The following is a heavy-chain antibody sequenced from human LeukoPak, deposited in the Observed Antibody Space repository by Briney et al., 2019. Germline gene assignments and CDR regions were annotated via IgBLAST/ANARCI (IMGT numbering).Heavy chain of an antibody. D-gene: IGHD3-10*01. CDR2: IRYDGSNK. CDR1: GFTVSSYG. Sequence: GGSLRLSCAASGFTVSSYGMHWVRQAPGKGLEWVAFIRYDGSNKYYADSVKGRFTISRDNSKNTLYLQMNSLRAEDTAVYYCAKDARVTMVRGVSYYFDYWGQGTLVTVSS. V-gene: IGHV3-30*02. J-gene: IGHJ4*02. CDR3: AKDARVTMVRGVSYYFDY.